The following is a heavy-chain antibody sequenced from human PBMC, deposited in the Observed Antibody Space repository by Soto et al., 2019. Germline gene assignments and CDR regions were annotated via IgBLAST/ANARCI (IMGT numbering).Heavy chain of an antibody. CDR3: AKPQIARHYYYGMEV. V-gene: IGHV1-46*01. CDR2: INPSGTTT. Sequence: QVQLVQSGAEVKKTGASVKVSCKASGYTFTSFYMHWVRQAPGQGLEWMGIINPSGTTTDYAQKFQSRVTMTRDTSTSTYYMELSSLTSEDTAVYYCAKPQIARHYYYGMEVWGQGTAVTVSS. J-gene: IGHJ6*02. CDR1: GYTFTSFY.